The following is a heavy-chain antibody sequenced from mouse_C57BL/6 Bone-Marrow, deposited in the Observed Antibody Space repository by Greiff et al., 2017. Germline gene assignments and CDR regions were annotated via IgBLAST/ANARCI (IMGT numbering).Heavy chain of an antibody. CDR1: GYTFTSYT. D-gene: IGHD2-3*01. CDR2: INPSSGYT. CDR3: ARGWLHYYAMDD. V-gene: IGHV1-4*01. J-gene: IGHJ4*01. Sequence: QVQLQQSGAELARPGASVKMSCKASGYTFTSYTMHWVKQRPGQGLEWIGYINPSSGYTKYNQKFKDKATLTADKSSSTAYMQLSSLTSEDSAVYYGARGWLHYYAMDDWGQGTSVTVSS.